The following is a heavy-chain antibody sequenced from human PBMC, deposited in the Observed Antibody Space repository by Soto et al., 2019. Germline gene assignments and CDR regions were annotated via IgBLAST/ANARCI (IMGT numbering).Heavy chain of an antibody. CDR3: ARRAGDSYSPYFDY. D-gene: IGHD2-21*02. Sequence: LSLTCTVSGGSISSYYWSWIRQPPGKGLEWIGYIYYSGSTNYNPSLKSRVTISVDTSKNQFSLKLSSVTAADTAVYYCARRAGDSYSPYFDYWGQGTLVTVSS. J-gene: IGHJ4*02. CDR1: GGSISSYY. V-gene: IGHV4-59*01. CDR2: IYYSGST.